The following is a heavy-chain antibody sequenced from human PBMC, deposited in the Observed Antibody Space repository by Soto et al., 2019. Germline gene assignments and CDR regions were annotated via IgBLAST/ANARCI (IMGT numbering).Heavy chain of an antibody. CDR1: GFTFGDYA. Sequence: EVQLVESGGGLVQPGRSLRLSCTASGFTFGDYAMSWFRQAPGKGLEWVGFIRSKAYGGTTEYAASVKGRFTISRDDSTSIAYLQMNSLKTEDTAVYYSTRPKSEWQQPDYWGQGTLVTVSS. CDR2: IRSKAYGGTT. V-gene: IGHV3-49*03. D-gene: IGHD3-3*01. J-gene: IGHJ4*02. CDR3: TRPKSEWQQPDY.